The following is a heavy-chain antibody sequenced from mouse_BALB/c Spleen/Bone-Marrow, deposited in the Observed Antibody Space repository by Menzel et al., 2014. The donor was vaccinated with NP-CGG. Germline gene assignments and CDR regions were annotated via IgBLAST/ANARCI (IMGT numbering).Heavy chain of an antibody. CDR3: ANGDYGSSDNNTMDY. CDR1: GYTFTDYV. J-gene: IGHJ4*01. D-gene: IGHD1-1*01. CDR2: IYPGSGST. Sequence: QVQLQQSGPELVKPGASVKMSCKASGYTFTDYVISWVKRRTGQGLEWIGEIYPGSGSTYYNEKFKGKATLTAAKSSNTAYMQRSSLTSEDSALYICANGDYGSSDNNTMDYWGQGTPVTVSS. V-gene: IGHV1-77*01.